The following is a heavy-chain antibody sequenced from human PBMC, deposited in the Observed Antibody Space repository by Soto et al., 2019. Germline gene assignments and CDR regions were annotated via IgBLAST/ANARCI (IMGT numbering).Heavy chain of an antibody. Sequence: SETLSLTCAVYGGSFSGYYWSWIRQPPGKGLEWIEEINHSGITNYNPSLKSRVTISVDTSKNQFSLKLSSVTAADTAVYYCARLPPKYSSSWYYYGTDVWGQGTTVTVSS. CDR3: ARLPPKYSSSWYYYGTDV. D-gene: IGHD6-13*01. CDR1: GGSFSGYY. CDR2: INHSGIT. V-gene: IGHV4-34*01. J-gene: IGHJ6*02.